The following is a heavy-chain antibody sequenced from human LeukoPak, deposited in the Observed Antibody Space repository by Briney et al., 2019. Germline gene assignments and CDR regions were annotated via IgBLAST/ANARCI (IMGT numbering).Heavy chain of an antibody. Sequence: SETLSLTCTVSGGSISGYLWSWIRQPPGKGLEWVGYISYSGSTNYNPSLNSRVTMSIDTSRNQFSLKLSSVTAADTAVYYCARAILTPSGYVWHFDLWGRGTLVTVSS. CDR1: GGSISGYL. J-gene: IGHJ2*01. CDR2: ISYSGST. D-gene: IGHD3-3*01. CDR3: ARAILTPSGYVWHFDL. V-gene: IGHV4-59*08.